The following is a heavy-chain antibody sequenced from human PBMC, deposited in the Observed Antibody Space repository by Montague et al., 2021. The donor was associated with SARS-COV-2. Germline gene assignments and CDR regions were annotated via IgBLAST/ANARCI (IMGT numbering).Heavy chain of an antibody. V-gene: IGHV6-1*01. Sequence: CAISGDSVSGHSATWNWVRQSLQRRLEWLGRTYYRSKWYNDYAVSVRGRVTINPDTSKNQFSLQLNSVTPEDTAIYYCTSGREGNYNVMDVWGQGTTVTVSS. D-gene: IGHD1-1*01. CDR3: TSGREGNYNVMDV. CDR2: TYYRSKWYN. J-gene: IGHJ6*02. CDR1: GDSVSGHSAT.